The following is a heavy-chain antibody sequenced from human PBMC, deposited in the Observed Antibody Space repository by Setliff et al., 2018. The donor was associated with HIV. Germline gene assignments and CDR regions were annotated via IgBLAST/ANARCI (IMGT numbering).Heavy chain of an antibody. Sequence: LRLSCTVSGFTFSDYEMNWVRQAPGKGLEWVSYISSSGNSVYYADSVKGRFAISRDNAKRSLFLQMYSLRTEDTAVYYCAKGIKWLAPWGQGTPVTVSS. J-gene: IGHJ5*02. CDR3: AKGIKWLAP. CDR2: ISSSGNSV. CDR1: GFTFSDYE. D-gene: IGHD2-15*01. V-gene: IGHV3-48*03.